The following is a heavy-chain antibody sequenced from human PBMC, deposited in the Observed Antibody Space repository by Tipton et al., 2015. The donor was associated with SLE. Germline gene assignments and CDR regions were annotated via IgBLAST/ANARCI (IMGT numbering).Heavy chain of an antibody. Sequence: SLRLSCTASGFTFGDYAMSWVRQAPGKGLEWVGFIRSKAYGGTTEYAASVKDRFTISRDDSKSIAYLQMNSLKTEDTAVYYCTRGDCSGGSCYSNFDYWGQGTLVTVSS. CDR2: IRSKAYGGTT. V-gene: IGHV3-49*04. CDR1: GFTFGDYA. J-gene: IGHJ4*02. CDR3: TRGDCSGGSCYSNFDY. D-gene: IGHD2-15*01.